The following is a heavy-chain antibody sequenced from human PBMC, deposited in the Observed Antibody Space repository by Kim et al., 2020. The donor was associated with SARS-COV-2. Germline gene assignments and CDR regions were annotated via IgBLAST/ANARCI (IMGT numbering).Heavy chain of an antibody. CDR3: ATQDGGSGGVRTN. Sequence: GGSLRLSCXASGXTFSSYWMSWVRQAPGKGLEWLASIKPDGSEQRYVDSVKGRLTISRDNAKNSLYLEMNSLRAEDTAVYYCATQDGGSGGVRTNWGQG. D-gene: IGHD2-15*01. V-gene: IGHV3-7*03. J-gene: IGHJ1*01. CDR2: IKPDGSEQ. CDR1: GXTFSSYW.